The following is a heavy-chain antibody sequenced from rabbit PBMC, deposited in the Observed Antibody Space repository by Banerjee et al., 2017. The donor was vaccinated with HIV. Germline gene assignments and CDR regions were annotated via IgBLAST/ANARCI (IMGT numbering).Heavy chain of an antibody. CDR1: GFSFSSSYW. D-gene: IGHD6-1*01. CDR3: ARSDYAGYTYARYFNL. CDR2: IYAGSSGST. Sequence: QEQLEESGGDLVKPEGSLTLTCTASGFSFSSSYWICWVRQAPGKGLEWIACIYAGSSGSTYYASWAKGRFTISKTSSTTVTLQMTSLTAADTATYFCARSDYAGYTYARYFNLWGPGTLVTVS. J-gene: IGHJ4*01. V-gene: IGHV1S45*01.